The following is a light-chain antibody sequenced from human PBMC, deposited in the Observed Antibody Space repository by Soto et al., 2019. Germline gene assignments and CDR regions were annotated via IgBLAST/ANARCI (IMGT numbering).Light chain of an antibody. CDR3: QQYDSPTWT. J-gene: IGKJ1*01. Sequence: EIVLTQSPGTLSLSPGDRATLACRASQSVASSHLAWYQQKPGQAPRLLIYGTSRRATGIPDRFSGSGSGTEFTLTISRLEPEDFAVYFCQQYDSPTWTFGQGTKV. CDR1: QSVASSH. CDR2: GTS. V-gene: IGKV3-20*01.